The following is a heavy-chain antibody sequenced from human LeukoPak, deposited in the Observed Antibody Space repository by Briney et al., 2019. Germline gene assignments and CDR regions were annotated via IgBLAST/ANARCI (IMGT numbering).Heavy chain of an antibody. D-gene: IGHD4-17*01. V-gene: IGHV3-15*01. CDR3: TTDLRQRATLTPG. Sequence: GGSLRLSCAASGFTFSNAWMSWVRQAPGKGLEWVGRIKSKTDGGTTDYAAPVKGRFTISRDDSKNTLYLQMNSLKTEDTAVYYCTTDLRQRATLTPGWGQGTLVTVSS. CDR1: GFTFSNAW. CDR2: IKSKTDGGTT. J-gene: IGHJ4*02.